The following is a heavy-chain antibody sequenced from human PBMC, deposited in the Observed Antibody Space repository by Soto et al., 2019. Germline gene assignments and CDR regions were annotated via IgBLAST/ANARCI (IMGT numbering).Heavy chain of an antibody. V-gene: IGHV3-66*01. CDR3: AKARCYTTDCYVPDS. J-gene: IGHJ5*01. Sequence: PGGSLRLSCAASGLTVSRIFMTWVRQAPGKGLQWVAVISSDGSTYYADSVKGRFTISRDNPKSTLYLQMNSLRAEDTAMYYCAKARCYTTDCYVPDSWGQGTLVTGSS. D-gene: IGHD3-16*02. CDR1: GLTVSRIF. CDR2: ISSDGST.